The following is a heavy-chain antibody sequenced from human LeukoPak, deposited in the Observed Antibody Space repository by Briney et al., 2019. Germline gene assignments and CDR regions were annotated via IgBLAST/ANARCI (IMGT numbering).Heavy chain of an antibody. V-gene: IGHV5-51*01. CDR2: IYPGDSNT. CDR1: GYSFTSYW. D-gene: IGHD5-18*01. Sequence: GESLKISCKGSGYSFTSYWIGWVRPMPGKGLEWMGIIYPGDSNTRYSPSFQGQVTISADKSISTAYLQWSSLKASDTAMYYCARLGDTAMDYFDYWGQGTLVTVSS. J-gene: IGHJ4*02. CDR3: ARLGDTAMDYFDY.